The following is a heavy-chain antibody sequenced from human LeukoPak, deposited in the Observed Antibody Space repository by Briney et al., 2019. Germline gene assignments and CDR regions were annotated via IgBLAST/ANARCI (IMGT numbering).Heavy chain of an antibody. CDR2: VSGGGGST. V-gene: IGHV3-23*01. Sequence: PGGSLRLSCAASGFTFSNYAMSWVRQAPGKGLQWVSAVSGGGGSTSYADSVKGRFTISRDNSKNTVYLPLNSLRAEDTAVYYCAKSGTACSGGSCYSHYFDFWGQGTLVTVSS. CDR3: AKSGTACSGGSCYSHYFDF. D-gene: IGHD2-15*01. CDR1: GFTFSNYA. J-gene: IGHJ4*02.